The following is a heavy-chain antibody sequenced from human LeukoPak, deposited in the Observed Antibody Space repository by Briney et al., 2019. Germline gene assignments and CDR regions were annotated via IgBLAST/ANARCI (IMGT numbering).Heavy chain of an antibody. CDR1: GFTFSSYA. CDR3: AKGLETYCSSTSCYSAY. CDR2: ISGSGGST. D-gene: IGHD2-2*01. Sequence: GGSLRLSCAASGFTFSSYAMSWVRQAPGKGLEWASAISGSGGSTYYADSMKGRFAISRDNSKNTLYLQMNSLRAEDTAVYYCAKGLETYCSSTSCYSAYWGQGTLVTVSS. J-gene: IGHJ4*02. V-gene: IGHV3-23*01.